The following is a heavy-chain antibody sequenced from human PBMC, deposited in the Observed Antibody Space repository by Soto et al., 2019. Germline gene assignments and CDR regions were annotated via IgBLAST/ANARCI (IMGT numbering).Heavy chain of an antibody. J-gene: IGHJ6*02. Sequence: QELLVPSGAEVKRPGASVKLSCKASGYTFTSYDVHWVRQAPGQGLEWMGMINPNDDRATYARKFQGRVTITSDTSTRTVYLEVRRLRSDDTAAYYCAREGERRGADCYWCRGMDVWGQGTTVIVSS. D-gene: IGHD2-21*02. CDR2: INPNDDRA. CDR3: AREGERRGADCYWCRGMDV. CDR1: GYTFTSYD. V-gene: IGHV1-46*01.